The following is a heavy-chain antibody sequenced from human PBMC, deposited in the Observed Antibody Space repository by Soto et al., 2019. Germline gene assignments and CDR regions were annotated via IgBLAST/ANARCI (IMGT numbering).Heavy chain of an antibody. CDR1: GGSFSGYY. Sequence: PSETLSLTSAVYGGSFSGYYWSWIRQTPGKGLEWIGEINHSGSTNYNPSLKSRVTISVDTSKNQFSLKLSSVTAADTAVYYCARRRGYYYGSGSYYPWAPYYYYGMDVWGQGTTVTVSS. CDR2: INHSGST. J-gene: IGHJ6*02. D-gene: IGHD3-10*01. V-gene: IGHV4-34*01. CDR3: ARRRGYYYGSGSYYPWAPYYYYGMDV.